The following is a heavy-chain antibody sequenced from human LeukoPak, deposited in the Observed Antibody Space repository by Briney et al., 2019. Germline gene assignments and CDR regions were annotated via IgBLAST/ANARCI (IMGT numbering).Heavy chain of an antibody. J-gene: IGHJ4*02. D-gene: IGHD6-25*01. Sequence: ASVKVSCKTSGYTFSNFGFSWVRQAPGQGLEWMGWISAFNGHTIYVQKFQGRVTMTTDTFTSTAYMELRSLRSDDTAVYYCAIGSDISPAATDYWGQGSLVTVSS. CDR3: AIGSDISPAATDY. CDR1: GYTFSNFG. V-gene: IGHV1-18*01. CDR2: ISAFNGHT.